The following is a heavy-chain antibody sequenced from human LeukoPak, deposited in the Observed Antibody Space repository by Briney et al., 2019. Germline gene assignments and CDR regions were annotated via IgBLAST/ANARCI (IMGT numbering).Heavy chain of an antibody. D-gene: IGHD3-22*01. CDR3: ARGGHYYDSSGSRLDY. CDR1: GFTFSSYA. V-gene: IGHV3-30-3*01. CDR2: ISYDGSNK. J-gene: IGHJ4*02. Sequence: PGGSLRLSCAASGFTFSSYAMHWVRQAPGKGLEWVAVISYDGSNKYYADSVKGRFTISRDNSKNTLYLQMNSLRAEDTAVYYCARGGHYYDSSGSRLDYWGQGTLVTVSS.